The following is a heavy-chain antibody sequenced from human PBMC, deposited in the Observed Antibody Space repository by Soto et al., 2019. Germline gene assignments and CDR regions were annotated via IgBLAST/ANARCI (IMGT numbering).Heavy chain of an antibody. J-gene: IGHJ5*02. CDR2: INAGNGNT. V-gene: IGHV1-3*01. CDR1: GYTFTSYA. D-gene: IGHD1-1*01. CDR3: ARKRKTTYNWFDP. Sequence: ASVKVSCKASGYTFTSYAMHWVRQAPGQRLEWMGWINAGNGNTKYSQKFQGRVTITRDTSASTAYMELSSLRSEDTAVYYCARKRKTTYNWFDPWGQGTLVTVSS.